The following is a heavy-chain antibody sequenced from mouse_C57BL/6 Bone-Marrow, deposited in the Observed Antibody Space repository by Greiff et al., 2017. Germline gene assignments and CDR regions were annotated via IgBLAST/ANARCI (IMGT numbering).Heavy chain of an antibody. Sequence: EVQLQQSGPELVKPGASVKISCKASGYSFTDYNMNWVKQSHGKSLEWIGVMNPNYGTTSYNQKFKGKATLTVDQSSSTAYLQLNSLTAEDSAVYYCGREELAVYGKGFAYWGQGTLVTVPA. D-gene: IGHD2-1*01. J-gene: IGHJ3*01. CDR3: GREELAVYGKGFAY. CDR1: GYSFTDYN. CDR2: MNPNYGTT. V-gene: IGHV1-39*01.